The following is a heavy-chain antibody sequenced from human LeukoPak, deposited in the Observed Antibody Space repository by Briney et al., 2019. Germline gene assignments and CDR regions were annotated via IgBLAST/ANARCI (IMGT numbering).Heavy chain of an antibody. CDR2: LYYSGST. D-gene: IGHD3-10*01. Sequence: SETLSLTCTVSGGSISRNYWSWIRQPPGKGLEWIGYLYYSGSTNYNPSLKSRVTISVDTSKNQFSLKLSSVTAADTAVYYCARGQVLLAYWGQGTLVTVSS. V-gene: IGHV4-59*01. CDR3: ARGQVLLAY. J-gene: IGHJ4*02. CDR1: GGSISRNY.